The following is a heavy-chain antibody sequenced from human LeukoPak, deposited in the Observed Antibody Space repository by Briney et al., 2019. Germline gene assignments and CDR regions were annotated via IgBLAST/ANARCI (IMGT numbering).Heavy chain of an antibody. CDR3: ARGGGAYYFDY. V-gene: IGHV3-74*01. CDR2: INDLGTST. CDR1: GFTFSNYW. Sequence: GGSLRLSCAASGFTFSNYWMHWVRQVPGKGLVWVSRINDLGTSTNYADSVRGRFTISRGDAKNTLHLQMNSLRAEDTAVYYCARGGGAYYFDYWGRGTLVTVSS. J-gene: IGHJ4*02. D-gene: IGHD3-10*01.